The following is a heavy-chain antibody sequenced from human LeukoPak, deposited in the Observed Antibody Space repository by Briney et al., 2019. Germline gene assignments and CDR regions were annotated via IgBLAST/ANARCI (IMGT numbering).Heavy chain of an antibody. Sequence: ASVRVSCKASGFIFTGYYMHWVRQAPGQGLEWMGCINANSGGTNYAQKFQGRVTMTRDTSISTAYMDLSRLRSDDTAVYYCARARIAAAGKYFQHWGQGTLVTVSS. J-gene: IGHJ1*01. CDR3: ARARIAAAGKYFQH. CDR2: INANSGGT. CDR1: GFIFTGYY. V-gene: IGHV1-2*02. D-gene: IGHD6-13*01.